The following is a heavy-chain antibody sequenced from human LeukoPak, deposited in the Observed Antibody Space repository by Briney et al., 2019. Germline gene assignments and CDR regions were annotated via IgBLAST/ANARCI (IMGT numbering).Heavy chain of an antibody. V-gene: IGHV4-4*02. CDR2: IYYSGST. CDR3: ARLNTIPRDAFDI. CDR1: GGSISSSNW. Sequence: QTSETLSLTCAVSGGSISSSNWWSWVRQPPGKGLEWIGYIYYSGSTNYNPSLKSRVTISVDTSKNQFSLKLSSVTAADTAVYYCARLNTIPRDAFDIWGQGTMVTVSS. J-gene: IGHJ3*02. D-gene: IGHD3-9*01.